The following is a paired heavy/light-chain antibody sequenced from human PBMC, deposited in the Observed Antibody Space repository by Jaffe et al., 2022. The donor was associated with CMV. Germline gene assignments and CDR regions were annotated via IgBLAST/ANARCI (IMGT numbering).Light chain of an antibody. CDR2: KAS. CDR3: QQYNSYPWT. V-gene: IGKV1-5*03. CDR1: QSISSW. Sequence: DIQMAQSPSTLSASVGDRVTITCRASQSISSWVAWYQQKPGEAPKFLIYKASLLEDGVPSRFSGGGSGTEFTLTISSLEPDDFATYFCQQYNSYPWTFGQGTKVEIK. J-gene: IGKJ1*01.
Heavy chain of an antibody. CDR3: AREVREYCSSVTCYNNYYYYIDV. CDR1: GFTVSNNY. CDR2: IYKGGST. D-gene: IGHD2-2*02. Sequence: EVQLVEAGGGLIQPGGSLRLSCAASGFTVSNNYMSWVRQAPGKGLEWISVIYKGGSTYYADSVKGRFTISRDDSKNTLSLQMNSLRAEDTAMYYCAREVREYCSSVTCYNNYYYYIDVWGKGTTVTVSS. V-gene: IGHV3-53*01. J-gene: IGHJ6*03.